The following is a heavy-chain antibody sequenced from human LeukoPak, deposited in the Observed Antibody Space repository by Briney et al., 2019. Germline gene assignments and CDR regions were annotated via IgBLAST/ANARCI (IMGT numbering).Heavy chain of an antibody. V-gene: IGHV1-69*05. J-gene: IGHJ4*02. Sequence: SLKVSCKASGGTFSSYAISWVRQAPGQGLEWMGGIIPIFGTANYAQKFQGRVTITTDESTSTAYMELSSLRSEDTAVYYCARDVGSIAGNWGQGTLVTVSS. CDR3: ARDVGSIAGN. CDR2: IIPIFGTA. D-gene: IGHD6-6*01. CDR1: GGTFSSYA.